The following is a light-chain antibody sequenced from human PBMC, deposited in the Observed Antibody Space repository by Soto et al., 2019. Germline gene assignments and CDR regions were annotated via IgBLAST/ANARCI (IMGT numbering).Light chain of an antibody. CDR1: QSITNY. CDR3: QQSYSTPRT. Sequence: DIQMTQSPSSLSASVGDRVTISCRASQSITNYLKWYQQKPGKAPKLLIFATSNLHSGVPSRFSGSGSGTDFTLIISSLQPEDFATYYCQQSYSTPRTFGQGTKVEIK. CDR2: ATS. J-gene: IGKJ1*01. V-gene: IGKV1-39*01.